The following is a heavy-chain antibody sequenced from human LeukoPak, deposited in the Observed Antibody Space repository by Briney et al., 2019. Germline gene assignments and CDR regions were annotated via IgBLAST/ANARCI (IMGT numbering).Heavy chain of an antibody. J-gene: IGHJ6*03. Sequence: SETLSLTCTVSGYSISSGYYWSWIRQPAGKGLEWIGRIYTSGSTNYNPSLKSRVTISVDTSKNQFSLKLSSVTAAATAVYYCARVPLYDFWSGYLPPYYYMDVWGKGTTVTVSS. CDR1: GYSISSGYY. D-gene: IGHD3-3*01. V-gene: IGHV4-61*02. CDR3: ARVPLYDFWSGYLPPYYYMDV. CDR2: IYTSGST.